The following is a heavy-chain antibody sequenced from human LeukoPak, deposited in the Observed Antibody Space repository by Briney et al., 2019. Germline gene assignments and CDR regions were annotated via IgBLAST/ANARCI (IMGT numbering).Heavy chain of an antibody. CDR3: AKYYYGSGPYSHYFDY. CDR2: ISGSGVNT. V-gene: IGHV3-23*01. Sequence: GGSLRLSCAASGFTFSDYAMSWVRQAPGKGLEWVSGISGSGVNTYYADSVKGRFTISRDNSKNTLYLQMNSLRADDTAVYYCAKYYYGSGPYSHYFDYWGQGTLVTVSS. J-gene: IGHJ4*02. D-gene: IGHD3-10*01. CDR1: GFTFSDYA.